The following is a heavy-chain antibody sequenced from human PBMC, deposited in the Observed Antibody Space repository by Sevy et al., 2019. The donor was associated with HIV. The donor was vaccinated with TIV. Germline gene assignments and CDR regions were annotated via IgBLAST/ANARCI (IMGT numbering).Heavy chain of an antibody. Sequence: GGSLRLSCIVSGISFTTSGMHWVRQAPGKGLEWVAVISYHGRDKFYAESVKGRSTISRDNSKNMLYLQMNSLRAEDRGVYYCAKDFTGYNGMDVWGQGTMVTVSS. CDR2: ISYHGRDK. D-gene: IGHD3-9*01. J-gene: IGHJ6*02. CDR3: AKDFTGYNGMDV. V-gene: IGHV3-30*18. CDR1: GISFTTSG.